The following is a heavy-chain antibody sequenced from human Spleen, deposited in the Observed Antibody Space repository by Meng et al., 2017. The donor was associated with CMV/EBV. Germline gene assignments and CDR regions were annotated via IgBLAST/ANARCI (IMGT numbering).Heavy chain of an antibody. D-gene: IGHD3-22*01. CDR2: TFYRSKWYN. CDR3: ARAGRSYLYYFDY. J-gene: IGHJ4*02. V-gene: IGHV6-1*01. Sequence: SETLSLTCAISGDSVSSNTAAWNWIRQSPSGGLEWLGTTFYRSKWYNNYGVSVKSRITINADTSKNQLSLQLTSVTPEDTAVYFCARAGRSYLYYFDYWGQGTLVTVSS. CDR1: GDSVSSNTAA.